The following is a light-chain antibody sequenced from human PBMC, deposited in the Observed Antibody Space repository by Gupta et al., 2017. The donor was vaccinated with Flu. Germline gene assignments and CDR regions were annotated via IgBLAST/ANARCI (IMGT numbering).Light chain of an antibody. Sequence: LTPGGPASISCRSSQGLQHSSGYNYFDWYLQTPGQSPHLLLYSGSNRASGVPDRFSGSGSGTDFTLIISRVDAADVVVYCWMQAIKSPLSFGGGTKVEIK. V-gene: IGKV2-28*01. J-gene: IGKJ4*01. CDR2: SGS. CDR1: QGLQHSSGYNY. CDR3: MQAIKSPLS.